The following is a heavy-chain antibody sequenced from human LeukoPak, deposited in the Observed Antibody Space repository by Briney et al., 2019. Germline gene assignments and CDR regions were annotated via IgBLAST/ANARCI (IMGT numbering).Heavy chain of an antibody. CDR2: ISGGGSST. V-gene: IGHV3-74*01. CDR1: GFTFSSYA. J-gene: IGHJ3*02. D-gene: IGHD2-8*01. CDR3: PKNRGRYCTNGVCSARSFDI. Sequence: PGGSLRLSCAASGFTFSSYAMHWVRQAPGKGLVWVSRISGGGSSTCYADSVKGRFTISRDNAKNTLYLQMNSLRAEDTAVYYRPKNRGRYCTNGVCSARSFDISGQGTMATASS.